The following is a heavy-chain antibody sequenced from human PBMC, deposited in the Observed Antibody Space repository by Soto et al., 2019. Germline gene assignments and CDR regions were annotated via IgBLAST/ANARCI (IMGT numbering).Heavy chain of an antibody. CDR2: ISYGGSNK. D-gene: IGHD3-22*01. CDR1: GLSFSSYG. J-gene: IGHJ4*02. V-gene: IGHV3-30*18. Sequence: HPGRSLRLSWAASGLSFSSYGMHWVRQAPGKSLEWVAVISYGGSNKYYADTVKGRFTISRDSSKHTLYLQMYSLRPEDTAVYYSAKDRSDYYDRSGYYGGFGYWGQGTLVAV. CDR3: AKDRSDYYDRSGYYGGFGY.